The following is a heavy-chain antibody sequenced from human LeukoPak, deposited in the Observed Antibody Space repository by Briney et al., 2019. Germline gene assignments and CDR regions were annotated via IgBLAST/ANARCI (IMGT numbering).Heavy chain of an antibody. J-gene: IGHJ4*02. CDR1: GGSISSYY. V-gene: IGHV4-59*01. Sequence: SETLSLTCTVSGGSISSYYWSWIRQPPGKGLEWIGYIYYSGSTNYNPSLKSRVTISVDTSKNQFSLKLSSVTVADTAVYYCARYSSSWDYFDYWGQGTLVTVSS. CDR2: IYYSGST. D-gene: IGHD6-13*01. CDR3: ARYSSSWDYFDY.